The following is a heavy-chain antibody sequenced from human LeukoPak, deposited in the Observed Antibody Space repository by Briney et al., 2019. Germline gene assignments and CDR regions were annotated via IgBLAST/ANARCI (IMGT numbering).Heavy chain of an antibody. J-gene: IGHJ4*02. Sequence: ASVKVSCKASGYTFTSYGISWVRQAPGQGLEWMGWISAYNGNTNYAQKLQGRVTMTRDTSISTAYMELSRLRSDDTAVYYCARAGDSSGYGIDYWGQGTLVTVSS. D-gene: IGHD3-22*01. CDR2: ISAYNGNT. CDR1: GYTFTSYG. CDR3: ARAGDSSGYGIDY. V-gene: IGHV1-18*01.